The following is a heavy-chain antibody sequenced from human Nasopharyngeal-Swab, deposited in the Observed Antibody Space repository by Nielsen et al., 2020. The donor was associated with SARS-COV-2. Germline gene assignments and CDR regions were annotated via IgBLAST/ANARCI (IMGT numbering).Heavy chain of an antibody. D-gene: IGHD2-15*01. V-gene: IGHV3-48*02. CDR2: ISSSSSTI. CDR3: ARKGYCSGGSCKPLDY. CDR1: GFTFSSYS. Sequence: LKISCAASGFTFSSYSMNWVRQAPGKGLEWVSYISSSSSTIYYADSVKGRFTISRDNAKNSLYLQMNSLRDEDTAVYYCARKGYCSGGSCKPLDYWGQGTLVTVSS. J-gene: IGHJ4*02.